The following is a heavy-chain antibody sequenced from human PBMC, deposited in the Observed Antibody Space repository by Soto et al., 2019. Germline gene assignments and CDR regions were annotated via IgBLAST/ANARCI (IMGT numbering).Heavy chain of an antibody. V-gene: IGHV4-30-4*01. D-gene: IGHD3-3*01. CDR1: GVSITSGDYY. CDR2: IDYSGNT. Sequence: QVQLQESGPGLAETLSLTCTVSGVSITSGDYYWNWIRQPPGKGLEWIGNIDYSGNTYYNPSLKSRVTISLDTSKNQFSLKLSSVTAADTAVYYCASFGVASMNWFDPWGQGTLVPVSS. J-gene: IGHJ5*02. CDR3: ASFGVASMNWFDP.